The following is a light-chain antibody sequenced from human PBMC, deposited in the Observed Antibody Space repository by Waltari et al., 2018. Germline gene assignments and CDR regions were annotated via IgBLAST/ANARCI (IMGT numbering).Light chain of an antibody. V-gene: IGKV3-20*01. J-gene: IGKJ1*01. Sequence: EIVLTQSPGTLSLSPGERATLSRRASQSVSSSYLAWYQQKAGQAPRLLIYGASSRATGIPDRFSGSGSGTDFTLAISRLEPEDFAVYYCQHYGSSLWTFGQGTKVEIK. CDR1: QSVSSSY. CDR3: QHYGSSLWT. CDR2: GAS.